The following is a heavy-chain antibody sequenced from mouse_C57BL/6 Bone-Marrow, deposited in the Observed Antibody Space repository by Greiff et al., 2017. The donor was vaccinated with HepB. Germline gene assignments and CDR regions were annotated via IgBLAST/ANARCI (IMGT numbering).Heavy chain of an antibody. CDR2: IHPNSGST. CDR3: ARGTAQATWFAY. V-gene: IGHV1-64*01. D-gene: IGHD3-2*02. Sequence: QVQLQQPGAELVKPGASVKLSCTASGYTFTSYWMHWVKQRPGQGLEWIGMIHPNSGSTNYNEKFKSKATLTVDKSSRTAYMQLSSLTSEDSAVYYCARGTAQATWFAYWGQGTLVTVSA. J-gene: IGHJ3*01. CDR1: GYTFTSYW.